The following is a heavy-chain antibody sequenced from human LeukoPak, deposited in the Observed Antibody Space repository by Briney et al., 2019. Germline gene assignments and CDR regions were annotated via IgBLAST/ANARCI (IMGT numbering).Heavy chain of an antibody. CDR1: GFTVSSNY. CDR3: AKNELAAAGTLGGY. V-gene: IGHV3-66*01. D-gene: IGHD6-13*01. J-gene: IGHJ4*02. Sequence: GGSLRLSCAASGFTVSSNYMNWVRQAPGKGLEWVSIIFSDGSTYSADSVKGRFTISRDNSKNTLYLQMNSLRAEDTAVYYCAKNELAAAGTLGGYWGQGTLVTVSS. CDR2: IFSDGST.